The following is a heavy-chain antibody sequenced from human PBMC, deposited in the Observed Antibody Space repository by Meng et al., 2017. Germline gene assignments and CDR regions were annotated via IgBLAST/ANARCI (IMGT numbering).Heavy chain of an antibody. CDR2: ISYDGSNR. D-gene: IGHD3-10*01. Sequence: VQLVECGGGVVQPGRSLRLSCAASGFTFSSYAMHWVRQAPGKGLEWVAVISYDGSNRYYADSVKGRFTISRDNSKNTLYLQMNSLRAEDTAVYYCASMGYWGQGTLVTVSS. CDR1: GFTFSSYA. V-gene: IGHV3-30*01. CDR3: ASMGY. J-gene: IGHJ4*02.